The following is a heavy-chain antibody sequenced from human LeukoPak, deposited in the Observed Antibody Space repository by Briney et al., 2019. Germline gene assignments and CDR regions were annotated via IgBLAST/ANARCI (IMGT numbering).Heavy chain of an antibody. V-gene: IGHV3-21*01. D-gene: IGHD2-15*01. CDR1: GFTFSSHS. CDR2: ISSSSSYI. Sequence: GGSLRLSCAASGFTFSSHSMNWVRQAPGEGLEWVSSISSSSSYIYYADSVKGRFTISRDNAKNTLYLHMDSLSPEDTAVYYCARDASPGYFDLWGRGTLVTVSS. J-gene: IGHJ2*01. CDR3: ARDASPGYFDL.